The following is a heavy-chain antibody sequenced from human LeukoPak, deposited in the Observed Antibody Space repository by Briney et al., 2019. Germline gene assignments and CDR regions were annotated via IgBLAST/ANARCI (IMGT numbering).Heavy chain of an antibody. J-gene: IGHJ4*02. D-gene: IGHD4-17*01. Sequence: PGGSLRLSCAASGFTFSSYSMNWVRQAPGKGLEWVSYIYSSSSMIYYADSVKGRFTISRDNAKNSLYLQMKSLRDEDTAIYYCARDYGDLPARVPHFDYWGQGTLVTVSS. CDR1: GFTFSSYS. V-gene: IGHV3-48*02. CDR2: IYSSSSMI. CDR3: ARDYGDLPARVPHFDY.